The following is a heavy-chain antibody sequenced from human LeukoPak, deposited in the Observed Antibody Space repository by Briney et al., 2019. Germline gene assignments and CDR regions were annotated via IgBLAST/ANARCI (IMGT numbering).Heavy chain of an antibody. J-gene: IGHJ4*02. CDR2: IWYDGSNK. V-gene: IGHV3-33*06. CDR3: AKQTITMVRGVVGEGLDY. Sequence: GGSLRLSCAASGFTFSGYGMHWVRQAPGKGLEWVAVIWYDGSNKYYADSVKGRFTISRDNSKNTLYLQMNSLRAEDTAVYYCAKQTITMVRGVVGEGLDYWGQGTLVTVSS. CDR1: GFTFSGYG. D-gene: IGHD3-10*01.